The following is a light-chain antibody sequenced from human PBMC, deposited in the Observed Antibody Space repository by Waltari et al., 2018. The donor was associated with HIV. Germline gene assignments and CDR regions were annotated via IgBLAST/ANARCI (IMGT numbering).Light chain of an antibody. J-gene: IGKJ1*01. CDR2: DTS. CDR3: QQRTNWHPT. V-gene: IGKV3-11*01. Sequence: ETVLTQSPPTLSLSPGERATLSCRASQNVRNHLAWYQQKPGQSPRLLIYDTSNRATGIPARFSGSGSATDFTLTISSLEPEDFAVYYCQQRTNWHPTFGQGTKVEIK. CDR1: QNVRNH.